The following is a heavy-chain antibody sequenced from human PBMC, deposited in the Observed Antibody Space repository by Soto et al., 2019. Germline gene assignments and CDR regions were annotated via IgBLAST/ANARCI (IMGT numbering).Heavy chain of an antibody. CDR2: IYYSGST. D-gene: IGHD1-26*01. CDR3: ARASWEPYYFDY. Sequence: LETLCLTWTVADGSSSGLGYCWGWIRQPPGKGLEWIGSIYYSGSTYYNPSLKSRVTISVDTSKNQFSLKLSSVTAADTAVYYCARASWEPYYFDYWGQGTLVTVSS. CDR1: DGSSSGLGYC. J-gene: IGHJ4*02. V-gene: IGHV4-39*07.